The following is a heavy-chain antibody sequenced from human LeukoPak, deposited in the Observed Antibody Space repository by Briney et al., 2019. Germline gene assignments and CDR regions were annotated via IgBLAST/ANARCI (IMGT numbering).Heavy chain of an antibody. CDR1: GFTVSSNY. J-gene: IGHJ4*02. D-gene: IGHD6-13*01. CDR2: IYSGGST. CDR3: AKEDYSGYSYDY. Sequence: GGSLRLSCAASGFTVSSNYMSWVRQAPGKGLEWVSVIYSGGSTYYADSVKGRFTISRDNSKNTLYLQMNSLRAEDTAVYYCAKEDYSGYSYDYWGQGTLVTVSS. V-gene: IGHV3-53*01.